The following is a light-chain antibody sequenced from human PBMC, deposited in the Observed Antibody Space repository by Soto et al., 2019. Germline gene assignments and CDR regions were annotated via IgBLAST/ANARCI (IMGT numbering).Light chain of an antibody. CDR1: SSNIGAGYD. Sequence: QSVLTQPPSLSRAPGQRVTISCTGSSSNIGAGYDVHWYQQLPGTAPKLLIYGNSNRPSGVPDRFSGSKSGTSASLAITGLQAEDEAYYYCQSYDISLSGFVVFGGGTKLTVL. CDR3: QSYDISLSGFVV. J-gene: IGLJ2*01. CDR2: GNS. V-gene: IGLV1-40*01.